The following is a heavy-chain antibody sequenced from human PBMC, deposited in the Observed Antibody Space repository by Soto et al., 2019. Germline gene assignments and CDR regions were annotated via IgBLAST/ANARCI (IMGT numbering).Heavy chain of an antibody. J-gene: IGHJ6*03. Sequence: SVKVSCKASGCTFSSYTISWVRQAPGQGLEWMGRIIPILGIANYAQKFQGRVTITADKSTSTAYMELSSLRSEDTAVYYCASSYSNYPFSYYYYYMDVWGKGTTVTVSS. CDR2: IIPILGIA. V-gene: IGHV1-69*02. D-gene: IGHD4-4*01. CDR3: ASSYSNYPFSYYYYYMDV. CDR1: GCTFSSYT.